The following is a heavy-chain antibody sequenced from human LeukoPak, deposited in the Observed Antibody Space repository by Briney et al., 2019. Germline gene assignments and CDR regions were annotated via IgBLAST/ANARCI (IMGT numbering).Heavy chain of an antibody. CDR3: ARGRRRVITTWFDP. V-gene: IGHV4-34*01. Sequence: SETLSLTCAVYGGSFSGYYWSWIRQPPGKGLEWIGEINHSGSTNYNPSLKSRVTISVDTSKDQFSLKLSSVTAADTAVYYCARGRRRVITTWFDPWGQGTLVTVSS. J-gene: IGHJ5*02. CDR1: GGSFSGYY. CDR2: INHSGST. D-gene: IGHD3-22*01.